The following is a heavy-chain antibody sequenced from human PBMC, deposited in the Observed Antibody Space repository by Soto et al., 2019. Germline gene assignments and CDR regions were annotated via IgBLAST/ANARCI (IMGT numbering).Heavy chain of an antibody. CDR3: GRGRSVRNQQDFWE. J-gene: IGHJ4*02. V-gene: IGHV3-30-3*01. Sequence: QVQLVESGGGVVQPGRSLRLSCAASGFTLSSYSMHWVRQAPGKGLDWVAAMSYDGSSKYFADSVKGRFTISRDNSKNPLSLPMNSLGAEDSGGDYWGRGRSVRNQQDFWERGQGTLVTVSS. CDR2: MSYDGSSK. CDR1: GFTLSSYS. D-gene: IGHD3-16*01.